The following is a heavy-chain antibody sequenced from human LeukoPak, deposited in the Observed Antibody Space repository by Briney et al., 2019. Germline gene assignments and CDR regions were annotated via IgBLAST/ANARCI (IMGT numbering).Heavy chain of an antibody. CDR2: ISAYNGNT. CDR1: GYTLSNYD. J-gene: IGHJ3*02. Sequence: ASVKVSCKASGYTLSNYDISWVRQAPGQGLEWMGWISAYNGNTNYAQKLQGRVTMTTDTSTSTAYMELRSLRSDDTAVYYCARDPGGSYSAFDIWGQGTMVTVSS. CDR3: ARDPGGSYSAFDI. D-gene: IGHD1-26*01. V-gene: IGHV1-18*01.